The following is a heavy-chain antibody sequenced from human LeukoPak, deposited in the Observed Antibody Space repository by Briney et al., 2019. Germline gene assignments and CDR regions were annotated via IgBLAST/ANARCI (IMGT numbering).Heavy chain of an antibody. CDR2: IYPGDSDT. D-gene: IGHD3-10*01. CDR1: GYSFTNYW. J-gene: IGHJ6*03. V-gene: IGHV5-51*01. CDR3: ARHPITMVRGGYYYYYMDV. Sequence: GESLKISCKGSGYSFTNYWIGWVRQMPGKGLEWMGIIYPGDSDTRYSPSFQGQVTISADKSISTAYLQWSSLKASDTAMYYCARHPITMVRGGYYYYYMDVWGKGTTVTVSS.